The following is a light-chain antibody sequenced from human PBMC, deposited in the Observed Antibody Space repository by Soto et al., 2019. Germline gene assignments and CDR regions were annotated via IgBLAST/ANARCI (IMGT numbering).Light chain of an antibody. V-gene: IGLV1-51*01. CDR2: YTN. CDR1: SCNIGNNN. J-gene: IGLJ7*01. Sequence: QSVLTQPPSVSAAPGQSVTISCSGSSCNIGNNNVSWYQHHPGTTPKLLMFYTNKRPSGSPYRFSGSNTGTSATLGITGLQTGDEDDYYCATWESSLNVGVFGGGTQLTVL. CDR3: ATWESSLNVGV.